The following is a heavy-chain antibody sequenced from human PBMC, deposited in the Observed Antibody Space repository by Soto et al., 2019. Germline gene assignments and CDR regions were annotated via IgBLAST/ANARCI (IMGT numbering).Heavy chain of an antibody. Sequence: EVQLVESGGGLVQPGGSLRLSCAASGITFNNYWMHWVRQAPGKGLVWVSRINSGGSSTTYADSVKGRFTISRDNAKNTLYLQMNSLRAEDTAVYYCARDSSWTGYSAQFDYWGQGALVTVSS. CDR1: GITFNNYW. CDR2: INSGGSST. J-gene: IGHJ4*02. CDR3: ARDSSWTGYSAQFDY. D-gene: IGHD3-9*01. V-gene: IGHV3-74*01.